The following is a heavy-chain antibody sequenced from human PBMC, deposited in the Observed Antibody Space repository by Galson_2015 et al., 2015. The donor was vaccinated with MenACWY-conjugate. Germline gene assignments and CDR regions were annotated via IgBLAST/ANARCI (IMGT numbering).Heavy chain of an antibody. CDR2: INPSVGTT. J-gene: IGHJ4*02. CDR1: GYTFTSYN. D-gene: IGHD1-26*01. Sequence: SCKASGYTFTSYNMHWVRQAPGQGLEWMGIINPSVGTTTYTQKFQGRVTMTRDTSTSTVYMEMSSLTSEDTAVYYCARDGGGSCNDYWGQGTLVTVSS. V-gene: IGHV1-46*01. CDR3: ARDGGGSCNDY.